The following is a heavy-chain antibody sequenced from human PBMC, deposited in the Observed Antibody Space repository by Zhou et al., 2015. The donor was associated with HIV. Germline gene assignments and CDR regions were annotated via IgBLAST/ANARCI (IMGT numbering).Heavy chain of an antibody. J-gene: IGHJ4*02. CDR2: ISAYNGNT. V-gene: IGHV1-18*01. CDR3: ARDSRPIVVVVAATLGPWTT. CDR1: GYTFTSYG. D-gene: IGHD2-15*01. Sequence: QVQLVQSGAEVKKPGASVKVSCKASGYTFTSYGISWVRQAPGQGLEWMGWISAYNGNTNYAQKLQGRVTMTTDTSTSTAYMELRSLRSDDTAVYYCARDSRPIVVVVAATLGPWTTWGQGNPGPPSP.